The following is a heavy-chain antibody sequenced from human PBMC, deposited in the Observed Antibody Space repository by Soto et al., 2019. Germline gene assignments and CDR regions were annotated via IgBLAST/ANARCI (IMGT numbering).Heavy chain of an antibody. CDR2: INPNSGGT. CDR3: ARVKEWELPPLDY. J-gene: IGHJ4*02. D-gene: IGHD1-26*01. Sequence: ASVKVSCKASGYTFTVYYMHCVRQAPVQGLEWMGWINPNSGGTNYAQKFQGRVTMTRDTSISTAYMELSRLRSDDTAVYYCARVKEWELPPLDYWGQGTLVTVSS. CDR1: GYTFTVYY. V-gene: IGHV1-2*02.